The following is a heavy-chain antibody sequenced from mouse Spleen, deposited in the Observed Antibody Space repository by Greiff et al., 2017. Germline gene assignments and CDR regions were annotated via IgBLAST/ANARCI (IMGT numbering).Heavy chain of an antibody. D-gene: IGHD2-4*01. J-gene: IGHJ4*01. CDR1: GYTFTSYW. V-gene: IGHV1-53*01. Sequence: QVQLQQPGTELVKPGASVKLSCKASGYTFTSYWMHWVKQRPGQGLEWIGNINPSNGGTNYNEKFKSKATLTVDKSSSTAYMQLSSLTSEDSAVYYCARPLYDYDGPWAMDYWGQGTSVTVSS. CDR2: INPSNGGT. CDR3: ARPLYDYDGPWAMDY.